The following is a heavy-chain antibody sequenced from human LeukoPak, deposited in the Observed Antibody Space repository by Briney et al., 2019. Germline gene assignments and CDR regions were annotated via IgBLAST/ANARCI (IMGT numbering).Heavy chain of an antibody. Sequence: PGGTQRLSCAASGFTFSSYAMSWVRQAPGKGLEWVSSISTSDGTTYYADSVKGRFTISRDNSKNTLYLQMNSLRAEDTAVYYCAKWDTYYDSSGYYFYWGQGTLVTVSS. CDR3: AKWDTYYDSSGYYFY. CDR1: GFTFSSYA. D-gene: IGHD3-22*01. CDR2: ISTSDGTT. V-gene: IGHV3-23*01. J-gene: IGHJ4*02.